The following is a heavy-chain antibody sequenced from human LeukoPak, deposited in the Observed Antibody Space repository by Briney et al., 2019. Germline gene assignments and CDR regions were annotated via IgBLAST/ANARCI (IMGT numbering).Heavy chain of an antibody. V-gene: IGHV1-46*01. CDR1: GYTFTSHY. Sequence: ASVKVSCKASGYTFTSHYMHWVRQAPGQGLEWMGIINPSGGSTSYAQKFQGRVTMTRDTSTSTVYMELSSLRSEDTAVYYCARYWGRYWSGGSCYSGYFDYWGQGTLVTVSS. D-gene: IGHD2-15*01. CDR3: ARYWGRYWSGGSCYSGYFDY. J-gene: IGHJ4*02. CDR2: INPSGGST.